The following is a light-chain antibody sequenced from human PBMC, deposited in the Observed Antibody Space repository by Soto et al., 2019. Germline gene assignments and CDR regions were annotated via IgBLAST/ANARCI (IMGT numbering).Light chain of an antibody. CDR1: QSISSW. V-gene: IGKV1-5*01. Sequence: ISQSPSTQSASEGERDTITCRASQSISSWLAWYQQKPGKAPKLLIYDASSLESGVPSRFSGSGSGTEFTLTISSLQPDDCATYYCQQYNSYWTFGQGTKVDIK. CDR2: DAS. CDR3: QQYNSYWT. J-gene: IGKJ1*01.